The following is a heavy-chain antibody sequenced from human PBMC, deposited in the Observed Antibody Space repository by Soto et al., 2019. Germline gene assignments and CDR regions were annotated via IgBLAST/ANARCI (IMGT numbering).Heavy chain of an antibody. Sequence: GGSLRLSCAASGFTFSSYSMNWVRQAPGKGLEWVSSISSSSSYIYYADSVKGRFTISRDNAKNSLYLQMNSLRAEDTAVYYCARDLRGYSYGYCFDYWGQGTLVTVSS. CDR3: ARDLRGYSYGYCFDY. J-gene: IGHJ4*02. CDR1: GFTFSSYS. CDR2: ISSSSSYI. D-gene: IGHD5-18*01. V-gene: IGHV3-21*01.